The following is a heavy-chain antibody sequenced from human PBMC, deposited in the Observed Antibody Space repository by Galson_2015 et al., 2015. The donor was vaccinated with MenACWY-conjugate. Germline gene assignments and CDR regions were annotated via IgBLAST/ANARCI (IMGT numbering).Heavy chain of an antibody. J-gene: IGHJ4*02. V-gene: IGHV3-74*01. CDR2: MNGDGSII. CDR3: VRALNGDADY. D-gene: IGHD2-21*02. CDR1: GFIFSSHW. Sequence: SLRLSCAGSGFIFSSHWMHWVRQLPGEGLIWVSRMNGDGSIIDYADSAKGRFTTSRDNAKNMVFLQMDRLRAEDTAVYYCVRALNGDADYWGQRTLVTVSS.